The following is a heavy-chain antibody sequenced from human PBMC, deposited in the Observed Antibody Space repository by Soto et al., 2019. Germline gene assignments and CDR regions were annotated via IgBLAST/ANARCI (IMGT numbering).Heavy chain of an antibody. CDR1: GFIFSDHY. Sequence: EVQLVASGGGLVQPGGSLRLSCAASGFIFSDHYMDWVRQAPGKGLEWLGRSRNKANSYTTDYAASVKGRFTVSRDDSKNSLYLQMNSLKPEATAVYYCTSAVAATRASGLDVWGQGTTVTVSS. CDR3: TSAVAATRASGLDV. J-gene: IGHJ6*02. V-gene: IGHV3-72*01. D-gene: IGHD2-15*01. CDR2: SRNKANSYTT.